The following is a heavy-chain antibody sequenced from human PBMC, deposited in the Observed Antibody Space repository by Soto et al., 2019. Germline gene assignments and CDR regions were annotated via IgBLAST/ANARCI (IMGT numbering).Heavy chain of an antibody. Sequence: GGSLRFSCAASGFTFSSYAMSWVRQAPGKGLEWVSAISGSGGSTYYADSVKGRFTISRDNSKNTLYLQMNSLRAEDTAVYYCAKDYYGSGSYYFQHWGQGTLVTVSS. CDR1: GFTFSSYA. J-gene: IGHJ1*01. V-gene: IGHV3-23*01. CDR3: AKDYYGSGSYYFQH. D-gene: IGHD3-10*01. CDR2: ISGSGGST.